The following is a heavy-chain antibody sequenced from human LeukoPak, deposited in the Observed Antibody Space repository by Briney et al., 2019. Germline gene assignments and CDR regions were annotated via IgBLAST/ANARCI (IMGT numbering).Heavy chain of an antibody. CDR2: ISSSSSYI. J-gene: IGHJ4*02. Sequence: PGGSLRLSCAASGFTFSSYSMNWVRQAPGKGLEWVSSISSSSSYIYYADSVKGRFTISRDNAKNSLYLQMNSLRAEDTAVYYCARDFKDSSGYYYVGQQYTKYYFDYWGQGTLVTVSS. CDR1: GFTFSSYS. D-gene: IGHD3-22*01. V-gene: IGHV3-21*01. CDR3: ARDFKDSSGYYYVGQQYTKYYFDY.